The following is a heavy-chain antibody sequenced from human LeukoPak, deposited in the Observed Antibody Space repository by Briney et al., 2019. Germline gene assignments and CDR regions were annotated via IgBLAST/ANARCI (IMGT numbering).Heavy chain of an antibody. CDR2: INPNSGGT. J-gene: IGHJ4*02. V-gene: IGHV1-2*02. Sequence: ASVKVSCKASGYTFTGYYMHWVRQAPGRGLEWMGWINPNSGGTNYAQKFQGRVTMTRDTSISTAYMELSRLRSDDTAVYYCAREPELGYCSSTGCSHDYWGQGTLVTVSS. D-gene: IGHD2-2*01. CDR1: GYTFTGYY. CDR3: AREPELGYCSSTGCSHDY.